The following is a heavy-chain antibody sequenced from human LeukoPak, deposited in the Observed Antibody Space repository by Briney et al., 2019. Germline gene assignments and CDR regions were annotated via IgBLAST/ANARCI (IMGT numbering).Heavy chain of an antibody. CDR3: AREHGYYFGY. Sequence: GGSLRLSCAASGFTFSSYAMHWVRQAPGKGLEWVAVISYDGSNKYYADSVKGRFTISRDNSKNTLYLQMNSLRAEDTAVYYCAREHGYYFGYWGQGTLVTVSS. D-gene: IGHD4-17*01. CDR1: GFTFSSYA. CDR2: ISYDGSNK. J-gene: IGHJ4*02. V-gene: IGHV3-30-3*01.